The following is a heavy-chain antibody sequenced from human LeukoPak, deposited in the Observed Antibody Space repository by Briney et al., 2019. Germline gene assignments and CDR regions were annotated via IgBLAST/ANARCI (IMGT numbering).Heavy chain of an antibody. CDR1: GFTFDDYY. CDR3: AKDIGADGSGSPDY. D-gene: IGHD3-10*01. CDR2: ISWNSGSI. V-gene: IGHV3-9*01. J-gene: IGHJ4*02. Sequence: GRSLRLSCAASGFTFDDYYMHWVRQAPGKGLVWVSGISWNSGSIGYADSVKGRFTISRDNAKNSLYLQMNSLRAEDTAVYYCAKDIGADGSGSPDYWGQGTLVTVSS.